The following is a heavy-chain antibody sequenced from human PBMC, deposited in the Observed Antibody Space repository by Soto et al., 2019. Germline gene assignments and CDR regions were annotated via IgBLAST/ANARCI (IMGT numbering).Heavy chain of an antibody. D-gene: IGHD4-17*01. CDR3: STDLTTTVNIYYYYYGMDV. V-gene: IGHV3-15*04. Sequence: AGGSLRLSCAASGLTFTKAWMSWVRQAPGKGLEWVGRIESRADGGTTEYGAPVKGRFTISRDDSQNTLFLQMSSLRTEDTAVYYCSTDLTTTVNIYYYYYGMDVWGQGTTVTVSS. CDR1: GLTFTKAW. J-gene: IGHJ6*02. CDR2: IESRADGGTT.